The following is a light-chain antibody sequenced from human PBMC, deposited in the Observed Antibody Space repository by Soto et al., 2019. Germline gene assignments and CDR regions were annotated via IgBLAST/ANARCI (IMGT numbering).Light chain of an antibody. Sequence: IRMTQSPSSLSASTGDRVTITCRASQGISSYLAWYQQKPGKAPTLLIYAASTLQSGVPSRFSGGGSGTDFTLTISSLQPEDVATYFCQRYNNAPRTFGQGTKVDIK. J-gene: IGKJ1*01. CDR1: QGISSY. CDR3: QRYNNAPRT. CDR2: AAS. V-gene: IGKV1-27*01.